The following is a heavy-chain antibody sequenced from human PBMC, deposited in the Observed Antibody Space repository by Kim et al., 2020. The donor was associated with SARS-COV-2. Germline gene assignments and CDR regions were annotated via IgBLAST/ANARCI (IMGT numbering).Heavy chain of an antibody. V-gene: IGHV1-69*13. CDR3: ARMGGYSGYDLSAFDI. CDR2: IIPIFGTA. D-gene: IGHD5-12*01. CDR1: GGTFSSYA. Sequence: SVKVSCKASGGTFSSYAISWVRQAPGQGLEWMGGIIPIFGTANYAQKFQGRVTITADESTSTAYMELSSLRSEDTAVYYCARMGGYSGYDLSAFDIWGQGTMVTVSS. J-gene: IGHJ3*02.